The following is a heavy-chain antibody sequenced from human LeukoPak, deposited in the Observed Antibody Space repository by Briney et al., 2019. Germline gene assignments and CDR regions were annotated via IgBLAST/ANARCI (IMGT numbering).Heavy chain of an antibody. CDR2: ISTCNGNT. Sequence: ASVRVSCKASGYTFISYVINWVRQAPGQGLEWMGWISTCNGNTNYAQKLQGRVTMTTDTSTSTAYMELRSLRSDDTAVYYCARGSINWVAFERSEVVPAAAAGYMDVWGKGTTVTISS. J-gene: IGHJ6*03. V-gene: IGHV1-18*01. CDR1: GYTFISYV. CDR3: ARGSINWVAFERSEVVPAAAAGYMDV. D-gene: IGHD2-2*01.